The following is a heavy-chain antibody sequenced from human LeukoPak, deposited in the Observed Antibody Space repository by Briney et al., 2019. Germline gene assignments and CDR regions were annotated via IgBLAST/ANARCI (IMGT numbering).Heavy chain of an antibody. CDR2: ISSSSSYI. J-gene: IGHJ4*02. CDR3: AREAGLSGVYYFDF. Sequence: GGSLRLSCAAPGFTFSSYSMNWVRQAPGKGREWVSSISSSSSYIYYADSVKGRFTISRDNAKNSLYLQMNSLRAEDTAVYYCAREAGLSGVYYFDFWGQGTLVTVSS. D-gene: IGHD3-16*02. V-gene: IGHV3-21*01. CDR1: GFTFSSYS.